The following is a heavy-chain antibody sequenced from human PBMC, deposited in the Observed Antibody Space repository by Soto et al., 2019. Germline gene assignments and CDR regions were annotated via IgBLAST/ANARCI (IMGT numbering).Heavy chain of an antibody. CDR2: ISAYNGNT. D-gene: IGHD4-17*01. Sequence: ASVKVSCKASGYTFTSYGISWVRQAPGQGLEWMGWISAYNGNTNYAQKLQGRVTMTTDTSTSTAYTGLRSLRSDDTAVYYCARDGYYGDSYAFDIWGQGTMVTVSS. CDR3: ARDGYYGDSYAFDI. V-gene: IGHV1-18*01. J-gene: IGHJ3*02. CDR1: GYTFTSYG.